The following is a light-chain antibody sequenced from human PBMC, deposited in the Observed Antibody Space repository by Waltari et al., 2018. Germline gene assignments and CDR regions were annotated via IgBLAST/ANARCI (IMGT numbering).Light chain of an antibody. CDR2: AAS. CDR3: QQTYNIPRS. CDR1: QTIDTF. J-gene: IGKJ2*01. V-gene: IGKV1-39*01. Sequence: DIQLTQSPSSLSASVGDRVPISCRASQTIDTFLNWYQQKPGTAPKLLIYAASTLQGGVPSRFSGSGSGTDFTLTINSLQHEDFATYYCQQTYNIPRSFGQGTYLEIK.